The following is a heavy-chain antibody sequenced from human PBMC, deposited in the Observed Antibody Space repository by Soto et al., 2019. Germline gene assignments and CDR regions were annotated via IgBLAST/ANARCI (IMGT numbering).Heavy chain of an antibody. CDR2: IYYSGST. V-gene: IGHV4-59*08. D-gene: IGHD2-2*02. Sequence: PSETLSLTCTVSGGSISSYYWRWIRQPPGKGLEWIGYIYYSGSTNYNPSLKSRVTISVDTSKNQFSLKLSSVTAADTAVYYCARHIGYCSSTSCYSYYYGMDVRGQGTMVTVSS. J-gene: IGHJ6*02. CDR1: GGSISSYY. CDR3: ARHIGYCSSTSCYSYYYGMDV.